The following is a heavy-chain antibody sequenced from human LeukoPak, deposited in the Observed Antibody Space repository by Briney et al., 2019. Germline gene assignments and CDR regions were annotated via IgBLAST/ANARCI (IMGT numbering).Heavy chain of an antibody. J-gene: IGHJ4*02. Sequence: SCKASGGTFSSYSMNWVRQAPGKGLEWVSSISSSSSYIYYADSVKGRFTISRDNAKNSLYLQMNSLRAEDTAVYYCARDYMHGRDGLRRFDYWGQGTLVTVSS. V-gene: IGHV3-21*01. CDR3: ARDYMHGRDGLRRFDY. CDR1: GGTFSSYS. CDR2: ISSSSSYI. D-gene: IGHD3-3*01.